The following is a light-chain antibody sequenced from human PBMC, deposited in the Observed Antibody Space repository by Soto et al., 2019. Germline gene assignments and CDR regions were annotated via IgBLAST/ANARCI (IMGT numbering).Light chain of an antibody. J-gene: IGKJ4*01. V-gene: IGKV3-11*01. CDR2: DAS. Sequence: EMVLTQSPATLSLSPGESATRSCRASQSVSSYLAWYQQKPGQAPRLLIYDASNRATGSTARFSGSGSGTDFTLTISRLEPEYFAVYYCQQRSNWPPVTFGGGTKVEIK. CDR3: QQRSNWPPVT. CDR1: QSVSSY.